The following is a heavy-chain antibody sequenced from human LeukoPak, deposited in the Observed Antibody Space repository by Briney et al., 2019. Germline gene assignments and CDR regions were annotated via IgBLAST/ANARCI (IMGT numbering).Heavy chain of an antibody. Sequence: GGSLRLSCAGSGFTFSNYWMTWVRQAPGKGLEWVANVKQDESEKHYVDSVKGRFTISRDNAKSSLYLRMDSLRVEDTAVYYCARDRDYHGDRTDYYYDAFDIWGQGTTVTVSS. J-gene: IGHJ3*02. D-gene: IGHD3-22*01. CDR1: GFTFSNYW. CDR3: ARDRDYHGDRTDYYYDAFDI. V-gene: IGHV3-7*01. CDR2: VKQDESEK.